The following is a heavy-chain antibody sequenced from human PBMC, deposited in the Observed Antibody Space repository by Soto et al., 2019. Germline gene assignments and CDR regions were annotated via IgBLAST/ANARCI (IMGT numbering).Heavy chain of an antibody. D-gene: IGHD4-17*01. CDR1: GYAFSQFY. J-gene: IGHJ6*03. CDR3: ARESGGTTATLDYYYFYMDV. V-gene: IGHV1-2*04. CDR2: INPNRGRT. Sequence: QVRLVQSGAEVKKPGASVKVSCKASGYAFSQFYIHWMRQAPGQGLEWMGWINPNRGRTKFAQNFQGWVTLTRDTSIKTVYMDLSGPKSDATAVYYCARESGGTTATLDYYYFYMDVWGKGTTVTVSS.